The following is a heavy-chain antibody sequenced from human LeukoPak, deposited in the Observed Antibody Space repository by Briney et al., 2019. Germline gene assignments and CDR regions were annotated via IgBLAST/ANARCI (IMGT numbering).Heavy chain of an antibody. Sequence: ASVNVSCKASGYTFTSYGISWVRQAPGQGLEWMGWISAYNGNTNYAQKLQGRVTMTTDTSTSTAYMELRSLRSDDTAVYYCARCGYYDFWSGYQRGYYYMDVWGKGTTVTVSS. D-gene: IGHD3-3*01. V-gene: IGHV1-18*01. CDR3: ARCGYYDFWSGYQRGYYYMDV. J-gene: IGHJ6*03. CDR1: GYTFTSYG. CDR2: ISAYNGNT.